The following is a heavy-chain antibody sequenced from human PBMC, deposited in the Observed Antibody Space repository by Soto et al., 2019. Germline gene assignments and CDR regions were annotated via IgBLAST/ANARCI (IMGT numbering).Heavy chain of an antibody. CDR2: IRSYNGNT. CDR3: DKDATPEGE. J-gene: IGHJ4*02. CDR1: GYTFTSYG. Sequence: QVQLVQSGTEVKKPGASVKVSCKASGYTFTSYGISWVRQAPGQGLEWLGWIRSYNGNTNYAQKLQGRVTMTTDTFTRKAYMAPGGLRFKVMAVYYFDKDATPEGEWGQGTLVTLSS. V-gene: IGHV1-18*03.